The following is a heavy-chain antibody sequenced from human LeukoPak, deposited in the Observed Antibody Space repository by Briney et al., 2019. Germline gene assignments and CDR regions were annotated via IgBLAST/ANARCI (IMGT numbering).Heavy chain of an antibody. V-gene: IGHV3-30*18. D-gene: IGHD1-1*01. Sequence: GGSLRLSFAASGFPLSTHGMHWVRPAPGKGLEWVAMISYDGTNKQNTKSVKGRFTISRDNSKNTLYLQMNSLRAEDTAVYYCAKDFGANNWYNWFDPWGQGTLVTVSS. CDR3: AKDFGANNWYNWFDP. CDR2: ISYDGTNK. CDR1: GFPLSTHG. J-gene: IGHJ5*02.